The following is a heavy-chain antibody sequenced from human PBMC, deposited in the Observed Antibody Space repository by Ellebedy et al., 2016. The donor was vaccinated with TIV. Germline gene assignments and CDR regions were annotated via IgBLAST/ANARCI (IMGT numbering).Heavy chain of an antibody. D-gene: IGHD7-27*01. CDR3: ARVEVPGDY. CDR1: GYTFTSYY. V-gene: IGHV1-46*01. J-gene: IGHJ4*02. CDR2: INPSGGST. Sequence: ASVKVSCXASGYTFTSYYMHWVRQAPGQGLEWMGIINPSGGSTSYAQKFQGRVTMTRDTSTSTVYMELSRLRSDDTAVYYCARVEVPGDYWGQGTLVTVSS.